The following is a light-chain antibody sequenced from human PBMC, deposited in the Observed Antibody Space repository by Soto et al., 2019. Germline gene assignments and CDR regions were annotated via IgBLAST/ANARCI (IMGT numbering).Light chain of an antibody. V-gene: IGLV1-40*01. CDR1: SSNIGAGFD. CDR2: GNT. Sequence: QSVLTQPPSVSGAPGQRVTISCTGTSSNIGAGFDVHWYQQLPGTAPKLLIYGNTNRPSGVPDRFSGSKSGTSGSLAITGLQAEDEADSYCQSYDNSLNGPVVFGGGTKLTVL. CDR3: QSYDNSLNGPVV. J-gene: IGLJ2*01.